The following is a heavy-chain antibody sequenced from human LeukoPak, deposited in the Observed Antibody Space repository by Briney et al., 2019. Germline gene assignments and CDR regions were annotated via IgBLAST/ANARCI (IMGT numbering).Heavy chain of an antibody. CDR3: AREYSGSYYYYFDY. J-gene: IGHJ4*02. Sequence: ASVKVSCKASGYTFTSYGISWVRQAPGQGLEWMGWISAYNGNTNYAQKLRGRVTMTTDTSTSTAYMELRSLRSDDTAVYYCAREYSGSYYYYFDYWGQGTLVTVSS. V-gene: IGHV1-18*01. CDR2: ISAYNGNT. CDR1: GYTFTSYG. D-gene: IGHD1-26*01.